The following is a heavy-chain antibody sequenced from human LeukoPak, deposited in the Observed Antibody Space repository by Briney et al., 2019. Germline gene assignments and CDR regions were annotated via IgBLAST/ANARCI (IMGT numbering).Heavy chain of an antibody. CDR2: INHSGST. V-gene: IGHV4-34*01. D-gene: IGHD2-2*01. Sequence: PSETLSLTCAVYGGSFSGYYWSWIRQPPGKGLEWIGEINHSGSTNYNPSLKSRVTISVDTSKTQFSLKLSSVTAADTAVYYCARDTRIIVVVPAANWFDPWGQGTLVTVSS. CDR1: GGSFSGYY. CDR3: ARDTRIIVVVPAANWFDP. J-gene: IGHJ5*02.